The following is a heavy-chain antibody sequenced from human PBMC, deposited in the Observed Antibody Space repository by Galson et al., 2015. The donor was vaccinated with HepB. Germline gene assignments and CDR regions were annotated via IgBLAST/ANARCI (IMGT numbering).Heavy chain of an antibody. J-gene: IGHJ3*02. D-gene: IGHD1-26*01. CDR2: IKSKTDGGTT. CDR3: TTDRQWELLHDAFDI. Sequence: SLRLSCAASGFTFSNAWMSWVRQAPGKGLEWVGRIKSKTDGGTTDYAAPVKGRFTISRDDSKNTLYLQMNSLKTEDTAVYYCTTDRQWELLHDAFDIWGQGTMVTVSS. V-gene: IGHV3-15*01. CDR1: GFTFSNAW.